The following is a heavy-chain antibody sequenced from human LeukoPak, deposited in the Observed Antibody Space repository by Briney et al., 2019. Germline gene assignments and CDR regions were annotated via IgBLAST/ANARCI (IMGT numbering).Heavy chain of an antibody. J-gene: IGHJ4*02. CDR1: GFTFSSYG. D-gene: IGHD6-6*01. V-gene: IGHV3-30*03. CDR2: ISYDGSNK. CDR3: ARSSIAARRGDY. Sequence: GGSLRLSCAASGFTFSSYGMHWVRQAPGKGLEWVAVISYDGSNKYYADSVKGRFTISRDNAKNSLYLQMNSLRAEDTAVYYCARSSIAARRGDYWGQGTLVTVSS.